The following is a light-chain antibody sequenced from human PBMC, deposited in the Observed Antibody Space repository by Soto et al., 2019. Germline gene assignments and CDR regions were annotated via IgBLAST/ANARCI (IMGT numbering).Light chain of an antibody. CDR2: DAV. CDR3: QQRHNWPYT. Sequence: EIVLTQSPATLSLSPGERATLSCRASQSVSNFLGWYQQKPGQAPRLLIYDAVKRATGIPARFSGSASGTDFTLIISSVEPEDFATYYCQQRHNWPYTFGQGTRLEIK. CDR1: QSVSNF. J-gene: IGKJ2*01. V-gene: IGKV3-11*01.